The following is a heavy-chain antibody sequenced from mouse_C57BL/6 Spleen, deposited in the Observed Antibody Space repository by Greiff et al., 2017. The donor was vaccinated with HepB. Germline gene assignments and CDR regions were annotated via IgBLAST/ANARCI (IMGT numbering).Heavy chain of an antibody. D-gene: IGHD1-1*01. V-gene: IGHV1-82*01. J-gene: IGHJ3*01. CDR2: IYPGDGDT. CDR3: ARCYYGSPWFAD. Sequence: QVQLKQSGPELVKPGASVKISCKASGYAFSSSWMNWVKQRPGKGLEWIGRIYPGDGDTNYNGKFKGKATLTADKSSSTAYMQLSSLTSEDSAVYFCARCYYGSPWFADWGQGTLVTVSA. CDR1: GYAFSSSW.